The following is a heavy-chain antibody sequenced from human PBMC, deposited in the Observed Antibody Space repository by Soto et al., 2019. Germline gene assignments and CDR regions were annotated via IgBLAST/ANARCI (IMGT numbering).Heavy chain of an antibody. D-gene: IGHD2-2*01. CDR2: INPNSGGT. CDR3: TRDSPPLGCSSTSCSYGMDV. Sequence: ASVKVSCKASAYTFTDYYMHWVRQAPGQGLEGMGWINPNSGGTNYAPKFQGRVTMTRDTSISKAYMELSRLRSDDTAVYYCTRDSPPLGCSSTSCSYGMDVWGQGTTVTVSS. V-gene: IGHV1-2*02. CDR1: AYTFTDYY. J-gene: IGHJ6*02.